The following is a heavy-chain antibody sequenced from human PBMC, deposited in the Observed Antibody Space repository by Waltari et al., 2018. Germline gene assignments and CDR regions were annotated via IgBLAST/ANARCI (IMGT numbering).Heavy chain of an antibody. CDR3: AKNTDRSTTTRASFDY. D-gene: IGHD2-2*01. CDR2: ISASGVST. CDR1: GFTFSSYA. V-gene: IGHV3-23*01. Sequence: EVQLLGSGGDLVQPGGSLRLSCAASGFTFSSYAMSWVRQAPGKGLEWVSTISASGVSTYYADSLKGRFTISRDNSKNTLYLRMNSLRAEDTALYYCAKNTDRSTTTRASFDYWGQGTLVTVSS. J-gene: IGHJ4*02.